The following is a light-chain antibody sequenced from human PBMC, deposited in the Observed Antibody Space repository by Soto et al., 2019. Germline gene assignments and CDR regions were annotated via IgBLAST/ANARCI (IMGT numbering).Light chain of an antibody. V-gene: IGKV3-15*01. Sequence: EFVLTQSPGTLSLSPGERATLSCRASQSVGSYLAWYQQKPGQAPRLLIYGASTRATGIPARFSGSGSGTEFTLTISSLQSEDFAVYFCQQYNIWPQTFGQGTKVDIK. J-gene: IGKJ1*01. CDR1: QSVGSY. CDR2: GAS. CDR3: QQYNIWPQT.